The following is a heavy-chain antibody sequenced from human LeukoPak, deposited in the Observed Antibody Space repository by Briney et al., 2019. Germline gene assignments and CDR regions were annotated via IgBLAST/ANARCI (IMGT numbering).Heavy chain of an antibody. J-gene: IGHJ4*02. CDR1: GFSFNESY. CDR3: ARGKRRFDY. V-gene: IGHV3-11*01. CDR2: ISGRGFSM. Sequence: GGSLRLSCAASGFSFNESYMTWIRQAPGKGLEWVAYISGRGFSMYYADSVKGRFTISRDNARNSLFLNMSSPRADDTAVYYCARGKRRFDYWGQGTLVTVSS.